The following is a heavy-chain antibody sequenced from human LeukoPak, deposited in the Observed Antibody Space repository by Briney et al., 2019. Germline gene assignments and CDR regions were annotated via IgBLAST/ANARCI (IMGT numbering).Heavy chain of an antibody. J-gene: IGHJ6*03. D-gene: IGHD3-9*01. CDR3: ARGRGYYDIFPASYYYYMDV. Sequence: SETLSLTCTVSGDSISKDFYCWAWIRQPPGKGLEWIGTIYNSANTYYNPPLESRVTMSVDTSKNQISLKLSSVTAADTAVYYCARGRGYYDIFPASYYYYMDVWGKGTTVTVSS. CDR1: GDSISKDFYC. CDR2: IYNSANT. V-gene: IGHV4-39*07.